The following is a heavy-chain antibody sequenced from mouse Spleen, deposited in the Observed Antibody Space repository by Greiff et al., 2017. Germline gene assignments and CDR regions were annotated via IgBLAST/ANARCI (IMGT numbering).Heavy chain of an antibody. CDR3: ARKTRLLNFDY. D-gene: IGHD1-1*01. CDR1: GYTFTSYT. J-gene: IGHJ2*01. Sequence: VKLQESAAELARPGASVKMSCKASGYTFTSYTMHWVKQRPGQGLEWIGYINPSSGYTEYNQKFKDKTTLTADKSSSTAYMQLSSLTSEDSAVYYCARKTRLLNFDYWGQGTTLTVSS. CDR2: INPSSGYT. V-gene: IGHV1-4*02.